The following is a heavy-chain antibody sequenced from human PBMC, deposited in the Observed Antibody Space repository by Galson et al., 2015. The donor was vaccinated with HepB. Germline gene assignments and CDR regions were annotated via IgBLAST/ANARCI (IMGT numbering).Heavy chain of an antibody. CDR1: GFTFSNYG. D-gene: IGHD3-22*01. V-gene: IGHV3-23*01. CDR3: AKDSYYYDSGTYYARFDY. Sequence: SLRLSCAASGFTFSNYGMTWVRQAPGKGLEWVSTISGSGGSIYYTDSVKGRFTISRDNSKNTLYLQMNSLRVEDTAVYYCAKDSYYYDSGTYYARFDYWGQGTLVTVSS. CDR2: ISGSGGSI. J-gene: IGHJ4*02.